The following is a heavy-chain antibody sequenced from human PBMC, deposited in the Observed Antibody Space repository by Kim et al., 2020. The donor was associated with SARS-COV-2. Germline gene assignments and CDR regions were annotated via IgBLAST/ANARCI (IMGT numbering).Heavy chain of an antibody. Sequence: SETLSLTCSVSGDSMSTYYWSWIRQPPGKGLEWVGFIYYTGIPNYNPSLESRVTISVDTSKNQFSLKLSSVTAADTAVYYCARTDIPSYLFDSWGQGTLV. CDR1: GDSMSTYY. D-gene: IGHD1-26*01. J-gene: IGHJ4*02. V-gene: IGHV4-59*01. CDR3: ARTDIPSYLFDS. CDR2: IYYTGIP.